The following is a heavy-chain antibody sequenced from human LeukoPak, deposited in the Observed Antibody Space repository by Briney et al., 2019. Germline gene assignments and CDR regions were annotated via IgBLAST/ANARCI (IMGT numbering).Heavy chain of an antibody. CDR2: IYYSGST. CDR1: GGSISSHY. V-gene: IGHV4-59*11. Sequence: SETLSLTCTVSGGSISSHYWSWIRQPPGKGLEWTGYIYYSGSTNYNPSLKSRVTISVDTSKNQFSLKLSSVTAADTAVYYCARGDPFDYWGQGTLVTVSS. CDR3: ARGDPFDY. J-gene: IGHJ4*02.